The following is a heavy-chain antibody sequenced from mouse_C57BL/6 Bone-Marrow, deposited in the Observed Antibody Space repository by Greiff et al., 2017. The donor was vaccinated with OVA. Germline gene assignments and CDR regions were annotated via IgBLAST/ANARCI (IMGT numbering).Heavy chain of an antibody. CDR2: IDPSDSYT. CDR3: ARGRDSPLAY. V-gene: IGHV1-59*01. D-gene: IGHD3-3*01. CDR1: GYTFTSYW. J-gene: IGHJ3*01. Sequence: VQLQQPGAELVRPGTSVKLSCKASGYTFTSYWMHWEKQRPGQGLEWIGVIDPSDSYTNYNQKFKGKATLTVDTSSSTAYMQLSSLTSEDSAVYYCARGRDSPLAYRGQGTLVTVSA.